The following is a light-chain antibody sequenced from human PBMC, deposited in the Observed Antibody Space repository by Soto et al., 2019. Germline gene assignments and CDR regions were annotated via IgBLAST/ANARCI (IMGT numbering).Light chain of an antibody. CDR3: SSYSSSSTFDV. J-gene: IGLJ1*01. Sequence: QSLLTQPDSVSGSPGQSITISCTGNSSDIGGFYYVSWYQHHPGKDPKLMIYQVSNRPSGVSNRYSGSKSGNTASLTISGLQAEDEADYFCSSYSSSSTFDVFGAGTKVTVL. V-gene: IGLV2-14*01. CDR1: SSDIGGFYY. CDR2: QVS.